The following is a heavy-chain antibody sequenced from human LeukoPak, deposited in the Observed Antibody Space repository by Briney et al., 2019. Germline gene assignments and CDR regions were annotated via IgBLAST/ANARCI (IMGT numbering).Heavy chain of an antibody. J-gene: IGHJ6*02. V-gene: IGHV3-53*04. D-gene: IGHD3-10*01. CDR2: IYSGGST. Sequence: GGSLRLSCAASGFTVSSNYMSWVRQAPGKGLEWVSVIYSGGSTYYADSVKGRFTISRHNSKNTLYRQMNSLRAEDTAVYYCASIMVRGVIKGKYGMDVWGQGTTVTVSS. CDR1: GFTVSSNY. CDR3: ASIMVRGVIKGKYGMDV.